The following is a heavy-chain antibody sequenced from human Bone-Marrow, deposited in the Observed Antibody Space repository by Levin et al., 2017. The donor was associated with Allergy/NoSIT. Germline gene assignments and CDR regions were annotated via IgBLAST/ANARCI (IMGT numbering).Heavy chain of an antibody. CDR2: IYSRGTT. D-gene: IGHD3-9*01. J-gene: IGHJ2*01. CDR3: ARGANYQFLTGYDKGYFDR. V-gene: IGHV3-53*01. Sequence: QTGGSLRLSCAASGFTVSSSYMSWVRQAPGKGLEWVSFIYSRGTTYYADSVKDRFTISRDNSENTVSLQMNRLRVEDTAVYYCARGANYQFLTGYDKGYFDRWGRGTLVTVSS. CDR1: GFTVSSSY.